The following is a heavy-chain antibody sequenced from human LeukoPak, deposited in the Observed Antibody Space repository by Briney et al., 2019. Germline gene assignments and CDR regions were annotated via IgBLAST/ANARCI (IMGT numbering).Heavy chain of an antibody. CDR3: ARGGYDWGSVYYFDY. V-gene: IGHV4-30-2*01. J-gene: IGHJ4*02. CDR2: IYHSGST. CDR1: GVSISSGGYS. D-gene: IGHD5-12*01. Sequence: SQTLSLTCAVSGVSISSGGYSWRWIRQPPGKGLEGIVYIYHSGSTYYNPALKSRVTISVDRSKNQFSLKLSSVTAADTAVYYCARGGYDWGSVYYFDYWGQGTLVTVSS.